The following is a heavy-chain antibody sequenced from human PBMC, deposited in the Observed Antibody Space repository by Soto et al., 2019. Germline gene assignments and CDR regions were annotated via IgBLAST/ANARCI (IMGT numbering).Heavy chain of an antibody. CDR2: IKQDGSEK. Sequence: GSLRLSCAASGFTFSSYWMSWVRQAPGKGLEWVANIKQDGSEKYYVDSVKGRFTISRDNAKNSLYLQMNSLRAEDTAVYYCARVDLGFGELFYFDYWGQGTLVTVSS. D-gene: IGHD3-10*01. CDR1: GFTFSSYW. V-gene: IGHV3-7*01. J-gene: IGHJ4*02. CDR3: ARVDLGFGELFYFDY.